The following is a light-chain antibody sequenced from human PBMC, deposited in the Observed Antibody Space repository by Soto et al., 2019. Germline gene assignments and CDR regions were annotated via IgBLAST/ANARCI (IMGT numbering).Light chain of an antibody. CDR1: QSINSN. Sequence: IQMTQSPSSRSSSLGDRVTITCRASQSINSNLNWYQQKPGKAPKLLIYAASSLQSGVPSRFSGNGSGTDVTLTISSLQTEDGATYDGQQRYSTTWTFGQGTKVDIK. CDR2: AAS. CDR3: QQRYSTTWT. J-gene: IGKJ1*01. V-gene: IGKV1-39*01.